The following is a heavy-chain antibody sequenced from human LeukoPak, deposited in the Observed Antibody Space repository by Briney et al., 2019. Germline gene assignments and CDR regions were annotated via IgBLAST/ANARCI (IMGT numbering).Heavy chain of an antibody. CDR2: INPNSGGT. Sequence: GASVTVSCKASGYTFTGYYMHWVRQAPGQGLEWMGWINPNSGGTNYAQKFQGRVTMTRDTSTSTAYMELRSLRSDDTAVYYCASARYSGSYSLDYWGQGTLVTVSS. D-gene: IGHD1-26*01. CDR3: ASARYSGSYSLDY. V-gene: IGHV1-2*02. CDR1: GYTFTGYY. J-gene: IGHJ4*02.